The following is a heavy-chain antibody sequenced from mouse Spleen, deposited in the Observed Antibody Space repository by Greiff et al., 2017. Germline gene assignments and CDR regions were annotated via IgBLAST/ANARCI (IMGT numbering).Heavy chain of an antibody. CDR1: GFTFSSYA. Sequence: EVMLVESGGGLVKPGGSLKLSCAASGFTFSSYAMSWVRQTPEKRLEWVATISSGGSYTYYPDSVKGRFTISRDNAKNTLYLQMSSLRSEDTAMYYCASQLDYWGQGTTLTVSS. CDR3: ASQLDY. J-gene: IGHJ2*01. V-gene: IGHV5-9-1*01. CDR2: ISSGGSYT.